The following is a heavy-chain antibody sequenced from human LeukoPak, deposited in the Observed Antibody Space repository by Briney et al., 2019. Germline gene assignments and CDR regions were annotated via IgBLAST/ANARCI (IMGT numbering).Heavy chain of an antibody. D-gene: IGHD2-15*01. CDR3: ARGIYARAATGFQD. CDR2: IDANSGTT. V-gene: IGHV1-2*02. Sequence: ASVKVSCKASGYTFTGYYIHWVRQAPGQGLEWMGWIDANSGTTNFPEKFQGRVTMTRGTSISTAYLELSRLRSDDTAVYYCARGIYARAATGFQDWGQGSLVTISS. CDR1: GYTFTGYY. J-gene: IGHJ1*01.